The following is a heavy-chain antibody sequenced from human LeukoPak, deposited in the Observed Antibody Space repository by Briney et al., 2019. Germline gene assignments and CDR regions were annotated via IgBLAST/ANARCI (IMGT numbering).Heavy chain of an antibody. CDR2: TYYSGST. CDR3: ARGTILGNWFDP. CDR1: GGSISSGDYY. D-gene: IGHD1-1*01. J-gene: IGHJ5*02. Sequence: SETLSLTCTVSGGSISSGDYYWSWIRQPPGKGLEWIGYTYYSGSTYYNPSLKSRVTISVDTSKNQFSLKLSSVTAADTAVYYCARGTILGNWFDPWGQGTLVTVSS. V-gene: IGHV4-30-4*01.